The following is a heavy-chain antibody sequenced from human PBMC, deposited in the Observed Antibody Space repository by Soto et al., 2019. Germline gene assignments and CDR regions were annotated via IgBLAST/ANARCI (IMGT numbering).Heavy chain of an antibody. CDR1: GYSFTSYG. V-gene: IGHV1-18*01. CDR3: ARDQVCSGGSCYFETYYYYGMDV. CDR2: ISAYNGNT. Sequence: ASVKLSCKASGYSFTSYGISWVRQAPGQGLEWMGWISAYNGNTNYAQKLQGRVTMTTDTSTSTAYMELRSLRSDDTAVYYCARDQVCSGGSCYFETYYYYGMDVWGQGTTVTVSS. J-gene: IGHJ6*02. D-gene: IGHD2-15*01.